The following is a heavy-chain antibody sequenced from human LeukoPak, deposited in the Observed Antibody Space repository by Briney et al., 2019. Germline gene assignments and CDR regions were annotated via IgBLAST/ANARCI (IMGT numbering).Heavy chain of an antibody. CDR3: ASGYDYYYGMGV. Sequence: SETLYLTCTVSGGSISSYYWSWIRQPPGKGLEWIGYIYYSGSTNYNPSLKSRVTITVDTSKNQFSLKLSSVTAADTAVYYCASGYDYYYGMGVWGQGTTVTVS. D-gene: IGHD6-13*01. CDR2: IYYSGST. V-gene: IGHV4-59*08. CDR1: GGSISSYY. J-gene: IGHJ6*02.